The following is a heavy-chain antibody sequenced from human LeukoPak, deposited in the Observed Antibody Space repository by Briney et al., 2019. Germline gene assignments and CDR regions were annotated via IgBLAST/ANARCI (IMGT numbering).Heavy chain of an antibody. Sequence: GGSLRLSCAASGFTFSSFGMHWVRQAPGKGLEWVAVVSYDGSNKYFADSVKGRFTISRDNPKNTLYLQMNSLRAEDTAVYYCARRRDGSFDYWGQGTLVTVSS. CDR1: GFTFSSFG. V-gene: IGHV3-30*03. CDR2: VSYDGSNK. CDR3: ARRRDGSFDY. J-gene: IGHJ4*02. D-gene: IGHD5-24*01.